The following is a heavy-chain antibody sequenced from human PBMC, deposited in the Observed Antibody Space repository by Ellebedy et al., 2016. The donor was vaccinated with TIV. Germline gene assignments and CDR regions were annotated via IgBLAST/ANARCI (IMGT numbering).Heavy chain of an antibody. Sequence: GGSLRFSXEASGFNFRSFWMSWVRQAPGKGLEWVANINQDESEKYYGDSVRGRFTIFRDNAKNSLYLEMNSLRGEDTGVYYCARTGSDWDTYYYYYGLDAWGQGTTVTVSS. D-gene: IGHD1/OR15-1a*01. J-gene: IGHJ6*02. CDR1: GFNFRSFW. CDR3: ARTGSDWDTYYYYYGLDA. CDR2: INQDESEK. V-gene: IGHV3-7*01.